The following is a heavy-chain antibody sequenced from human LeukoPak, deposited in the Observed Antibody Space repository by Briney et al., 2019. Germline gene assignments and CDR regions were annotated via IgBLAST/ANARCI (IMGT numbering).Heavy chain of an antibody. CDR3: ARERRWDIVLMVYAPYNWFDP. D-gene: IGHD2-8*01. J-gene: IGHJ5*02. CDR2: IDHSGST. Sequence: SETLSLTCAVYGGSFSGYYWSWIRQPPGKGLEWIGEIDHSGSTNYNPSLKSRVTISVDTSKNQFSLKLSSVTAADTAVYYCARERRWDIVLMVYAPYNWFDPWGQGTLVTVSS. V-gene: IGHV4-34*01. CDR1: GGSFSGYY.